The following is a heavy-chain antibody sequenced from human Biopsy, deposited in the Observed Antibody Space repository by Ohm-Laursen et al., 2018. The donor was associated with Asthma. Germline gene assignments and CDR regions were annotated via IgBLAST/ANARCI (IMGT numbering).Heavy chain of an antibody. J-gene: IGHJ4*02. V-gene: IGHV3-72*01. CDR1: GFTFSTYA. Sequence: SLRLSCAASGFTFSTYAMNWVRQAPGKGLGWVGRTRNKANSYTTEYAASVKGRFTISRDDSKNSLYLQMNSLKTEDTAVYYCASDLGGYYYDSSGYSSDYWGQGTLVTVSS. CDR2: TRNKANSYTT. D-gene: IGHD3-22*01. CDR3: ASDLGGYYYDSSGYSSDY.